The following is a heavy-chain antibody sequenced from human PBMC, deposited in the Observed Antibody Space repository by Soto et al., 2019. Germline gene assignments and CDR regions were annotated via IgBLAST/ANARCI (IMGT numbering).Heavy chain of an antibody. CDR1: GFTFSSYA. J-gene: IGHJ5*02. CDR3: AKTQPTNGVGAYNWFDP. V-gene: IGHV3-23*01. Sequence: PGGSLRLSCAASGFTFSSYAMSWVRQAPGKGLEWVSAISGSGGSTYYADSVKGRFTISRDNSKNTLYLQMNSLRAEDTAVYYCAKTQPTNGVGAYNWFDPWGQGTLVTVSS. CDR2: ISGSGGST. D-gene: IGHD1-26*01.